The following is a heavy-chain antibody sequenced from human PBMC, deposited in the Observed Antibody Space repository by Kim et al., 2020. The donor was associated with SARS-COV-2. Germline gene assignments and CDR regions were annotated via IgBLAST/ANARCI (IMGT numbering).Heavy chain of an antibody. Sequence: GGSLRLSCAASGFTFSSYDMHWVRQATGKGLEWVSAIGTAGDTYYPGSVKGRFTISRENAKNSLYLQMNSLRAGDTAVYYCAREITGDDAFDIWGQGTMVTVSS. J-gene: IGHJ3*02. CDR2: IGTAGDT. D-gene: IGHD1-20*01. CDR3: AREITGDDAFDI. V-gene: IGHV3-13*01. CDR1: GFTFSSYD.